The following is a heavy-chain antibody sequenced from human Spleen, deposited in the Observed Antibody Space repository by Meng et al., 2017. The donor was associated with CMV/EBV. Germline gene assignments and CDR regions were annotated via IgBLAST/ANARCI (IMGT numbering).Heavy chain of an antibody. V-gene: IGHV3-74*01. Sequence: GESLKISCAASGFPFSTYWMHWVRQAPGKGLVWVSRINLDGSGTHYADSVKGRFTITRDNIKNMLCLQMNSLRADDTAVYYCARAEGPGSYACASWGQGTLVTVSS. D-gene: IGHD3-16*01. CDR1: GFPFSTYW. CDR3: ARAEGPGSYACAS. CDR2: INLDGSGT. J-gene: IGHJ5*02.